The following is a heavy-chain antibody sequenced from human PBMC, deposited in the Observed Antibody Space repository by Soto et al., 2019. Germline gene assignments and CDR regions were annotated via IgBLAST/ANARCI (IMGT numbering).Heavy chain of an antibody. J-gene: IGHJ3*02. CDR1: GYTFTNYA. Sequence: QVQLVQSGAEVKKPGASVKVSCKASGYTFTNYAIHWVRQAPGQRLEWMGWINAGNRNTEYSQKFQGRIIMTRDTSANTAYMEPSSLTSEDTAVYYCARGYDYVWGSYRSDAFDIWGQGTMVTVSS. CDR2: INAGNRNT. V-gene: IGHV1-3*01. D-gene: IGHD3-16*02. CDR3: ARGYDYVWGSYRSDAFDI.